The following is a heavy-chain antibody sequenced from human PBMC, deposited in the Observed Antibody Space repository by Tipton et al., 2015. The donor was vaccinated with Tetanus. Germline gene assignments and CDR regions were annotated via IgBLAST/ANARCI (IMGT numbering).Heavy chain of an antibody. J-gene: IGHJ4*02. D-gene: IGHD5-24*01. V-gene: IGHV3-53*01. CDR2: IYSDGST. Sequence: SLRLSCAASGFTVSSNYMSWVRQAPGKGLEWVSVIYSDGSTYYADSVKGRFTISRDNSKNTLYLQMNNLRAEDTALYYCAKSRDGHYHGLFWGQGTLVTVSS. CDR1: GFTVSSNY. CDR3: AKSRDGHYHGLF.